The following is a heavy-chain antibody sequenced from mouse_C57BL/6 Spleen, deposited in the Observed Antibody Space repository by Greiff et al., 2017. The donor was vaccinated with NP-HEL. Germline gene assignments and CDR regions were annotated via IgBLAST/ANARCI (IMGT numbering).Heavy chain of an antibody. D-gene: IGHD2-4*01. CDR2: IWSGGST. Sequence: QVQLKESGPGLVQPSQSLSITCTVSGFSLTSYGVHWVRQSPGKGLEWLGVIWSGGSTDYNAAFISRLSISKDNSKSQVFFKMNSLQADDTAIYYCARSLYDYLWFAYWGQGTLVTVSA. J-gene: IGHJ3*01. V-gene: IGHV2-2*01. CDR3: ARSLYDYLWFAY. CDR1: GFSLTSYG.